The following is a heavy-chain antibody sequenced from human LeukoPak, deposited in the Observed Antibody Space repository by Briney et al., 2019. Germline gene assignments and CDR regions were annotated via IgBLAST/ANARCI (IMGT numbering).Heavy chain of an antibody. V-gene: IGHV3-30-3*01. D-gene: IGHD2-15*01. J-gene: IGHJ3*02. CDR1: GLTFSSYA. Sequence: GGSLRLSCAASGLTFSSYAMHWVRQAPGKGREWVAVISHDGSNKYYADSVKGRFTISRDNSKNTLYVQMNSLRVEDTAVYYCARDLRGYCSGGDCYSVHAFDIWGQGTMVTVPS. CDR3: ARDLRGYCSGGDCYSVHAFDI. CDR2: ISHDGSNK.